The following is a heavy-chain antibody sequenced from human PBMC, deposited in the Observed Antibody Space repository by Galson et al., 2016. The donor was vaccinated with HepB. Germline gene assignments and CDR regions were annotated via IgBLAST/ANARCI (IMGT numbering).Heavy chain of an antibody. CDR1: GFTFSSYA. D-gene: IGHD1-26*01. CDR3: AKEDNIAGATTINN. V-gene: IGHV3-23*01. Sequence: SLRLSCAASGFTFSSYAMTWVRQAPGKGLEWVSAITSGGSTYYAASVKGRFTISRDNSKNTLYVQMNNLGAEDTAVYYCAKEDNIAGATTINNWGQGTLVTVSS. CDR2: ITSGGST. J-gene: IGHJ4*02.